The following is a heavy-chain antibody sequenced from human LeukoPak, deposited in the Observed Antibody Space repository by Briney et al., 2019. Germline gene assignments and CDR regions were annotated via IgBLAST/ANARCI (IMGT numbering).Heavy chain of an antibody. J-gene: IGHJ4*02. CDR2: TYYSGST. CDR3: AREGSTGPAAPFDY. V-gene: IGHV4-30-4*08. D-gene: IGHD2-2*01. CDR1: GGSISSGDYY. Sequence: PSETLSLTCTVSGGSISSGDYYWSWIRQPPGKGLEWIGYTYYSGSTYYNPSLKSRVTISVDTSKNQFSLKLSSVTAADTAVYYCAREGSTGPAAPFDYWGQGTLVTVSS.